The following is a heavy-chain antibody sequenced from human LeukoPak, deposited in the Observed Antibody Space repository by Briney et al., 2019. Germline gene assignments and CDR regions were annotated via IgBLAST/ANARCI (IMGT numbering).Heavy chain of an antibody. Sequence: GASVKVSCKASGGTFSSYAISWVRQAPGQGLEWMGGIIAIFGTANYAQKFQGRVTITTDESTSTVYMELSSLRSEDTAVYYCARGRYCSGGSCSLTGYFDYWGQGTLVTVAS. CDR1: GGTFSSYA. D-gene: IGHD2-15*01. J-gene: IGHJ4*02. CDR3: ARGRYCSGGSCSLTGYFDY. CDR2: IIAIFGTA. V-gene: IGHV1-69*05.